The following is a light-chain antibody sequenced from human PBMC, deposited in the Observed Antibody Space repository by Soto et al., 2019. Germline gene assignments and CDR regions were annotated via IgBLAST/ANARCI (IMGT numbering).Light chain of an antibody. CDR2: DAS. J-gene: IGKJ1*01. Sequence: VVTQSPCTMSITTRERATLSCRASQSLSSSQLACYQQKPGQAPRLLIHDASSRATGISDRFTGSGSGTDFTLTITTLEPEDFAVYYCQQYSPSPRTFGHRTK. V-gene: IGKV3-20*01. CDR1: QSLSSSQ. CDR3: QQYSPSPRT.